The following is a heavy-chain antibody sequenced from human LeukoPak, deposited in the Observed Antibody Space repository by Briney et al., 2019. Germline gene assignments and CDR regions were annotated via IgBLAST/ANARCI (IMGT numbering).Heavy chain of an antibody. CDR2: IRGNGET. CDR3: ARASWVSSTDAVR. V-gene: IGHV3-23*01. J-gene: IGHJ4*02. CDR1: GLGLGGFA. D-gene: IGHD3-16*01. Sequence: PGGPWRFSWAASGLGLGGFAMTGVRRGPVRGWEWVSSIRGNGETFYADSVKGRFTLSSDSSRNTVYFQLNNLRVEDTAIYYCARASWVSSTDAVRWGQGTLVTVSS.